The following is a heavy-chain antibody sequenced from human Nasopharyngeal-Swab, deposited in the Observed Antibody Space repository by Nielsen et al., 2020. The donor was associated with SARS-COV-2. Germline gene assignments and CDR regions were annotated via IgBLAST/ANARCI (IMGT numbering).Heavy chain of an antibody. D-gene: IGHD3-16*01. CDR1: GGSFSGNY. J-gene: IGHJ6*02. Sequence: SETLSLTCAFYGGSFSGNYWHWIRQPPGEGLEWIGEISPSGGTNYGPSLKNRVTISLDKSKYQFSPTIRSATAADTAVYFCARGGRSDYYDALDVWGRGLDVWGQGTKVTVSS. V-gene: IGHV4-34*01. CDR2: ISPSGGT. CDR3: ARGGRSDYYDALDVWGRGLDV.